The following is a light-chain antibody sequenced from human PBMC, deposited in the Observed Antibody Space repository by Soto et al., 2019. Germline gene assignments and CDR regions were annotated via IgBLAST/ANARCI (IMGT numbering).Light chain of an antibody. CDR2: NTS. CDR1: QSVSSSS. J-gene: IGKJ1*01. V-gene: IGKV3-20*01. CDR3: QQYGSSRPT. Sequence: EIVLTQSPGTLSLSPGERATLSCRASQSVSSSSLAWYQQKPGQPPRLLIYNTSSRPTGVPDRFSGSGSETDFTLIISRLEPEEFALYYCQQYGSSRPTFGQGTKVEIK.